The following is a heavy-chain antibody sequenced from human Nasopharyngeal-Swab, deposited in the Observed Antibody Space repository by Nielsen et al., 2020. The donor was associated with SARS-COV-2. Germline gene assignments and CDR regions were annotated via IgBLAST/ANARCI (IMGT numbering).Heavy chain of an antibody. CDR2: INAGSGQT. D-gene: IGHD5-24*01. CDR1: GYTFGNYA. V-gene: IGHV1-3*01. J-gene: IGHJ1*01. CDR3: ARGVETIHH. Sequence: ASVKVSCKASGYTFGNYAIQWVRQAPGQRREWMGWINAGSGQTRYSQTFQDRVTITRDTSASTVYMELSSLRPEDTAVYYCARGVETIHHWGQGSLVTVSS.